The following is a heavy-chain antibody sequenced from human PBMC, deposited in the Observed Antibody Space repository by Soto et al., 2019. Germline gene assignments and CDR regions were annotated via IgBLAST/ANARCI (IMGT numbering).Heavy chain of an antibody. CDR3: EVGLTPEGYFDL. V-gene: IGHV4-39*01. J-gene: IGHJ2*01. CDR1: GGSISSSSYY. D-gene: IGHD1-26*01. Sequence: QLQLQESGPGLVKPSETLSLTCTVSGGSISSSSYYWGWIRQPPGKGLEWIGSIYYSGSTYYNPSLKSRVTISVDTSKNQFSLKLSSVTAADTAVYYCEVGLTPEGYFDLWGRGTLVTVSS. CDR2: IYYSGST.